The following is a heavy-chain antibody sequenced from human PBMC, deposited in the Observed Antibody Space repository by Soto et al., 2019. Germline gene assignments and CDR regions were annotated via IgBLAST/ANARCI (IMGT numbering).Heavy chain of an antibody. CDR1: GYTLTELS. Sequence: ASVKVSCKVSGYTLTELSMHWVRQAPGKGLEWMGGFDPEDGETIYAQKFQGRVTMTEDTSTDTAYMELSSLRSEDTAVYYCATATSHYDYVWGSYRQNRYYYYGMDVWGQGTTVTV. CDR2: FDPEDGET. CDR3: ATATSHYDYVWGSYRQNRYYYYGMDV. D-gene: IGHD3-16*02. V-gene: IGHV1-24*01. J-gene: IGHJ6*02.